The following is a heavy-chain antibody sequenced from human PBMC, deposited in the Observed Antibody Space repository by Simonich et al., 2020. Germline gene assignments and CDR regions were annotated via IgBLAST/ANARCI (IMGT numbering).Heavy chain of an antibody. Sequence: QVQLQESGPGLVKPSETLSLTCTVSGGSISSYSWSWIRQPPGKGLGWIGYIYFSGSTNYNPPLKSRVTISVDTSKNQFSLKLSSVTAADTAVYYCARHDRWLQFYFDYWGQGTLVTVSS. CDR2: IYFSGST. D-gene: IGHD5-12*01. J-gene: IGHJ4*02. CDR3: ARHDRWLQFYFDY. CDR1: GGSISSYS. V-gene: IGHV4-59*08.